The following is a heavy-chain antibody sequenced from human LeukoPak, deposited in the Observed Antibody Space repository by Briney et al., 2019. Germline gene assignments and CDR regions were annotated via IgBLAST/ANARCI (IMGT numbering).Heavy chain of an antibody. CDR2: ISYDGSNK. CDR1: GFTFSSYG. J-gene: IGHJ4*02. Sequence: GGSLRLPCAASGFTFSSYGMHWVRQAPGKGLEWVAVISYDGSNKYYADSVKGRFTISRDNSKNTLYLQMNSLRAEDTAVYYCATEKAGHYFDYWGQGTLVTVSS. V-gene: IGHV3-30*03. CDR3: ATEKAGHYFDY.